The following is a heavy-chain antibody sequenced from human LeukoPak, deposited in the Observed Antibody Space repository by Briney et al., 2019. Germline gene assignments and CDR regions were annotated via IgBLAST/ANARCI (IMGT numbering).Heavy chain of an antibody. D-gene: IGHD6-6*01. J-gene: IGHJ4*02. Sequence: KASETLSLTCTVSGGSISSRNYYWGWIRQPPGKGLEWIGGVYYTGTTYSNPSLKSRVTISVDTSKNQFSLRLSSVTAADTAVYYCAREGGDSSSLDYWGQGTLVTVSS. V-gene: IGHV4-39*02. CDR3: AREGGDSSSLDY. CDR1: GGSISSRNYY. CDR2: VYYTGTT.